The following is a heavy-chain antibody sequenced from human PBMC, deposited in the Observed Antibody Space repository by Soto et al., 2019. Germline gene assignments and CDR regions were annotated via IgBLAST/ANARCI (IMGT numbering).Heavy chain of an antibody. CDR3: ARSYDFWSGYPNWFDP. CDR1: GGTFNSYA. Sequence: SVKVSCKASGGTFNSYAISWVRQAPVQGLEWMGGIMPIFGTANYAQKFQGRVTITADESTSTAYMELSSLRSGDTAVHYCARSYDFWSGYPNWFDPWGQGTLVTVSS. J-gene: IGHJ5*02. CDR2: IMPIFGTA. D-gene: IGHD3-3*01. V-gene: IGHV1-69*13.